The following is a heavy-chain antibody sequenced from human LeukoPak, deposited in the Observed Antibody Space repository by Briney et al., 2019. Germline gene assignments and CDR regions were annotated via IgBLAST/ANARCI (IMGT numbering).Heavy chain of an antibody. Sequence: GGSLRLSCAASGFTFSHYGTHWVRQAPGKGLEWVAFIRYDGSNKYYADSVKGRFTISRDNSKNTLYLQMNSLRAEDTAVYYCAKASWTTVTSHQNVWGKGTTVTVSS. CDR1: GFTFSHYG. D-gene: IGHD4-17*01. J-gene: IGHJ6*04. CDR2: IRYDGSNK. CDR3: AKASWTTVTSHQNV. V-gene: IGHV3-30*02.